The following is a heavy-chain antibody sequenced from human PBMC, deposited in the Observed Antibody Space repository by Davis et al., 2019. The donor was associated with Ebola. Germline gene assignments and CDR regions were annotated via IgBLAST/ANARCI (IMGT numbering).Heavy chain of an antibody. D-gene: IGHD3-16*02. V-gene: IGHV3-30*02. CDR3: AKDLPTLGVIPVYYFDY. J-gene: IGHJ4*02. Sequence: DSVKGRFTISRDNSKKTLYLQMNSLRAEDTAVYYCAKDLPTLGVIPVYYFDYWGQGTLVTVSS.